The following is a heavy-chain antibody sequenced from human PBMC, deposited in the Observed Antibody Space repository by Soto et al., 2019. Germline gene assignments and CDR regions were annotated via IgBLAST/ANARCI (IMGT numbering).Heavy chain of an antibody. CDR3: AREDLGYSYGYRWLDP. V-gene: IGHV3-33*01. CDR1: GFTFSSYG. Sequence: QVQLVESGGGVVQPGRSLRLSCAASGFTFSSYGMHWVRQAPGQGLEWVAVIWYDGSNKYYADSVKGRFTISRDNSKNSLYLQMNSLRAEDTAVYYCAREDLGYSYGYRWLDPWGQGTLVTVSS. D-gene: IGHD5-18*01. J-gene: IGHJ5*02. CDR2: IWYDGSNK.